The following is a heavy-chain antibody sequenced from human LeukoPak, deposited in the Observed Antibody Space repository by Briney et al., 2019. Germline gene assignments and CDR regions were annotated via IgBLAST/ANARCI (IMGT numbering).Heavy chain of an antibody. CDR2: IYHSGST. V-gene: IGHV4-38-2*02. J-gene: IGHJ4*02. CDR3: ARDYIVVVPAARFQYYFDY. D-gene: IGHD2-2*01. Sequence: SETLSLTCTVSGYSISSGYYWGWIRQPPGQGLEWIGSIYHSGSTYYNPSLKSRVTISVDTSKNQFSLKLSSVTAADTAVYYCARDYIVVVPAARFQYYFDYWGQGTLVTVSS. CDR1: GYSISSGYY.